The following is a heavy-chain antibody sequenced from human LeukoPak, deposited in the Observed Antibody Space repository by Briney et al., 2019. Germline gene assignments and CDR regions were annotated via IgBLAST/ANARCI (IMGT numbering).Heavy chain of an antibody. J-gene: IGHJ4*02. CDR1: GFTFSSYA. CDR3: ARDEAVAGYDY. V-gene: IGHV3-30-3*01. Sequence: GRSLRLSCAASGFTFSSYAMHWVRQTPDKGLEWVAVVSNDGTNKHYTDSVKGRFTISRDNAKNSLYLQMNSLRAEDTAVYYCARDEAVAGYDYWGQGTLVTVSS. D-gene: IGHD6-19*01. CDR2: VSNDGTNK.